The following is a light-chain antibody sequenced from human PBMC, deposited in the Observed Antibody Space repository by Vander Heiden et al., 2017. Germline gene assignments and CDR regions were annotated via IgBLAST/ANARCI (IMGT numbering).Light chain of an antibody. V-gene: IGLV3-21*02. Sequence: SSVLTQPPSVSVAPGPTARITCGGNNLASKSVHWYQQKPGQAPVLVIYDDSDRPSGIPERFSGSNSGNTATLTISRVEAGDEADYYCQVWDRSSDHVVFGGGTKLTVL. CDR3: QVWDRSSDHVV. J-gene: IGLJ2*01. CDR2: DDS. CDR1: NLASKS.